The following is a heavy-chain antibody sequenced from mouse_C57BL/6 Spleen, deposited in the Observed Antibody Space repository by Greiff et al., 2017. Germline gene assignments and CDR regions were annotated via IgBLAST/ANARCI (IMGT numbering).Heavy chain of an antibody. CDR3: ARAYSNYDPYYAMDY. CDR2: INPNNGGT. J-gene: IGHJ4*01. Sequence: VQLKESGPELVKPGASVKIPCKASGYTFTDYNMDWVKQSHGKSLEWIGDINPNNGGTIYNQKFKGKATLTVDKSSSTAYMELRSLTSEDTAVYYCARAYSNYDPYYAMDYWGQGTSVTVSS. V-gene: IGHV1-18*01. CDR1: GYTFTDYN. D-gene: IGHD2-5*01.